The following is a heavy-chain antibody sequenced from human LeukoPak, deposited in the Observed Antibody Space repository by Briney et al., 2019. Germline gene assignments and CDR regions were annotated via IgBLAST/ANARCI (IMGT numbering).Heavy chain of an antibody. CDR3: ARGQKYRNGYTVTELGSGYFDY. D-gene: IGHD5-18*01. Sequence: SETLSLTCAVYGGSFSGYYWSWIRQPPGKGLEWIGEINHSGSTNYNPSPKSRVTISVDTSKNHFSLTLSSVTAADTAVYYCARGQKYRNGYTVTELGSGYFDYWGQGTLVTVSS. J-gene: IGHJ4*02. V-gene: IGHV4-34*01. CDR2: INHSGST. CDR1: GGSFSGYY.